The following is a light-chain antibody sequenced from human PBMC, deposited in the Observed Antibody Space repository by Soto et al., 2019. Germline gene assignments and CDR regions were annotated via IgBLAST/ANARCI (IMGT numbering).Light chain of an antibody. CDR3: QQYNNWPRT. Sequence: MTQSPSSVSASVGDRVTITCRASQGISSKLAWYQQKPGQAPRLLIYGASTRATGIPARFSGSGSGTEFTLTISSLQSEDFAVYHCQQYNNWPRTFGQGTKVDIK. CDR2: GAS. J-gene: IGKJ1*01. V-gene: IGKV3-15*01. CDR1: QGISSK.